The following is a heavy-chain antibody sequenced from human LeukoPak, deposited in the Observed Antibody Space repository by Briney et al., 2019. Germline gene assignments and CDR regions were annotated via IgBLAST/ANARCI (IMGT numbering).Heavy chain of an antibody. CDR3: ARGPVAARIYYYGMDV. CDR1: GGSFSGYY. Sequence: SETLSLTCAVYGGSFSGYYWSWIRQPPGKGLEWIGEINHSGSTNYNPSLKSRVTISVDTSKNQFSLKLSSVTAADTAVYYCARGPVAARIYYYGMDVWGQGTTVTVSS. D-gene: IGHD6-6*01. CDR2: INHSGST. J-gene: IGHJ6*02. V-gene: IGHV4-34*01.